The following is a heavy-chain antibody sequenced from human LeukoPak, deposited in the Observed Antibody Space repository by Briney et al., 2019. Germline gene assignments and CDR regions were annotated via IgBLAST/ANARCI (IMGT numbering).Heavy chain of an antibody. Sequence: KPSETLSLTCTVSGGSISGYYWSWIRQPAGKGLEWIGRIYTSGTTNYNPSLKSRVTMSVDTPKNQFSLELNSVTAADTGVFYCARDQTGGWGYWYFDLWGRGTLGTVSS. D-gene: IGHD1-14*01. CDR3: ARDQTGGWGYWYFDL. V-gene: IGHV4-4*07. CDR2: IYTSGTT. J-gene: IGHJ2*01. CDR1: GGSISGYY.